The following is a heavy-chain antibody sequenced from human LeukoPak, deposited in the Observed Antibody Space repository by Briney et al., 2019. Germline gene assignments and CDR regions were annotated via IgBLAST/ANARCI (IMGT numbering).Heavy chain of an antibody. CDR3: ARDTYKYDSSGYYYCYYGMDV. CDR1: GDSLSSDSYN. Sequence: SQTLSLPCTVSGDSLSSDSYNWNRIRKPAGKGLEWNGRIHISGSINHNPSLKSRVTLSVDTSKNQFSLKLSSVTAADTAVYYCARDTYKYDSSGYYYCYYGMDVWGQGTTVTVSS. V-gene: IGHV4-61*02. CDR2: IHISGSI. J-gene: IGHJ6*02. D-gene: IGHD3-22*01.